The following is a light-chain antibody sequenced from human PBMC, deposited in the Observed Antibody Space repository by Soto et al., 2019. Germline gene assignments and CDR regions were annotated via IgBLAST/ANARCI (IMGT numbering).Light chain of an antibody. CDR3: QYYGTSPQT. V-gene: IGKV3-20*01. Sequence: EIVLTQSPGTLSLSPGXRATLSCRASQSVSSSALAWYQQKPGQAPRRLIYGASSRATGIPDRFSGSGSGTDFTLTISRLEPEDFAVYYCQYYGTSPQTFGQGTKVDIK. J-gene: IGKJ1*01. CDR1: QSVSSSA. CDR2: GAS.